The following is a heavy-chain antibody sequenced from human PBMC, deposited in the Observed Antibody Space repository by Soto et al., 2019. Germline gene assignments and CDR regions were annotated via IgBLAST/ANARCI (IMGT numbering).Heavy chain of an antibody. J-gene: IGHJ4*02. Sequence: QVQLVQSGTEVKKPGASVKVSCKASGYTFTTHYMHWVRQAPGQRLEWMGIINPSGGRTTYALKFQGRVTMTSDTSTNTVYVELTSLRSEDTAIYFCARAGENYGSGTFSPPLRYYFNSWGQGTLVTVSS. D-gene: IGHD3-10*01. CDR1: GYTFTTHY. CDR3: ARAGENYGSGTFSPPLRYYFNS. CDR2: INPSGGRT. V-gene: IGHV1-46*01.